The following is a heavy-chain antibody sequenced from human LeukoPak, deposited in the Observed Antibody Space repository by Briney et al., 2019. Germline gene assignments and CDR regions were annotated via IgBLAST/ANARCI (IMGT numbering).Heavy chain of an antibody. CDR3: ARGYSHNSGGWLDP. CDR2: LTDSGDAT. D-gene: IGHD5-12*01. J-gene: IGHJ5*02. Sequence: LSGGSLILSCAVSGFTFSHYAMSWVRQAPGTGLEWVGSLTDSGDATYYADSVKGRLTISRDNSNSTLYLHISGLRDEDTAVYYCARGYSHNSGGWLDPWGQGTLVTVSS. V-gene: IGHV3-23*01. CDR1: GFTFSHYA.